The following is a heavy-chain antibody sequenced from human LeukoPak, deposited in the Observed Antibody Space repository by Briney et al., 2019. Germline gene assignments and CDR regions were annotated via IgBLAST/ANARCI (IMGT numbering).Heavy chain of an antibody. CDR1: GFTFTSYS. Sequence: GGSLRLSCAASGFTFTSYSMNWVRQAPGKGLEWVSSISSSSSYIYYADSVKGRFTISRDNAKNSLYLQMNRLRAEDTAVYYCARDRKDGYYSDSSGYYYPLDYWGQGTLVTVSS. CDR3: ARDRKDGYYSDSSGYYYPLDY. D-gene: IGHD3-22*01. J-gene: IGHJ4*02. V-gene: IGHV3-21*01. CDR2: ISSSSSYI.